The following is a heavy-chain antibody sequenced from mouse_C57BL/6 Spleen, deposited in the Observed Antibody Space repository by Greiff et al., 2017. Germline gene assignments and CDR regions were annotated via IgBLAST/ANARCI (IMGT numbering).Heavy chain of an antibody. CDR2: IYPRSGNT. J-gene: IGHJ2*01. CDR1: GYTFTSYG. Sequence: QVQLKQSGAELARPGASVKLSCKASGYTFTSYGISWVKQRTGQGLEWIGEIYPRSGNTYYNEKFKGKATLTADKSSSTAYMELRSLTSEDSAVYFCAREEENYGSGTFDYWGQGTTLTVSS. D-gene: IGHD1-1*01. V-gene: IGHV1-81*01. CDR3: AREEENYGSGTFDY.